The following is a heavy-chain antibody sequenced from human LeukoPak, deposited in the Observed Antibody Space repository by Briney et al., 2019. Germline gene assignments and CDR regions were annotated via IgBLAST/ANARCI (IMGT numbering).Heavy chain of an antibody. D-gene: IGHD2-15*01. V-gene: IGHV4-34*01. CDR3: ARRAMVGTAYYFDY. J-gene: IGHJ4*02. Sequence: SETLSLTCAVYGGSFSGSYWSWIRQPPGKGLEWIGEINHSGSTNYNPSLKSRVIISLDTSKNQFSLKLTSVTAADTAVYYCARRAMVGTAYYFDYWGQGTLVTVSS. CDR2: INHSGST. CDR1: GGSFSGSY.